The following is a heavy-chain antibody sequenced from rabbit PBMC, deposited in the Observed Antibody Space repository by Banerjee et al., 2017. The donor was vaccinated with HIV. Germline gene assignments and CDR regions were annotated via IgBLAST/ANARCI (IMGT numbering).Heavy chain of an antibody. CDR3: ARDLAGVIGWNFNL. CDR1: GFSFSSSYW. J-gene: IGHJ4*01. CDR2: IYAGSSGTT. D-gene: IGHD4-1*01. V-gene: IGHV1S45*01. Sequence: QEQLEESGGDLVKPEGSLTLTCTASGFSFSSSYWIYWVRQAPGKGLEWVGCIYAGSSGTTYYASWAKGRFTISKTSLTTVTLQMTSLTAADTATYLCARDLAGVIGWNFNLWGQGTLVTVS.